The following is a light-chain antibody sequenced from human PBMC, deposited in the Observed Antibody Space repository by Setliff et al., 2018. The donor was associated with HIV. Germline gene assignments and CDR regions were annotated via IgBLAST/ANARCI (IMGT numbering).Light chain of an antibody. CDR3: CSYEGSSTSVV. CDR2: EVS. CDR1: RSDVGTYNL. Sequence: QSALTQPASVSGSPGQSITISCTGTRSDVGTYNLVSWYQQHPGKVPKLTIYEVSKRPSGVSNRFSGSKSDNTASLTISGLQAEDEADYYCCSYEGSSTSVVFGGGTKVTV. J-gene: IGLJ2*01. V-gene: IGLV2-23*02.